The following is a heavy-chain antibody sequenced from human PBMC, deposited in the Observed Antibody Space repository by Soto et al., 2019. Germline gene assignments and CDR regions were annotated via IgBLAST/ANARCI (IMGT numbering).Heavy chain of an antibody. CDR1: GFTFSSYW. Sequence: GSLMLSFAASGFTFSSYWMHWVRQAPGKGLMWVSRINSDGSSINYADFVKGRLIISRDNAKNTLYLQMNSLRAEDTAVYYCARNSPGVYALWVDVWGQGTTVTVSS. CDR3: ARNSPGVYALWVDV. V-gene: IGHV3-74*01. J-gene: IGHJ6*02. CDR2: INSDGSSI. D-gene: IGHD2-8*01.